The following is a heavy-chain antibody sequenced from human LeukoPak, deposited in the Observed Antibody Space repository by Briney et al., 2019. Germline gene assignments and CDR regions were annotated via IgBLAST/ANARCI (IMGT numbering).Heavy chain of an antibody. CDR2: ISWNSGSI. J-gene: IGHJ4*02. V-gene: IGHV3-9*01. CDR3: AKGDCSSTTCYRFIDY. CDR1: GFTFDDYA. Sequence: PGGSLRLSCAASGFTFDDYAMHWVRQAPGKGLEWVSGISWNSGSIGYADSVKGRFTISRDNAKNSLYLQMNSLRGEDTAFYYCAKGDCSSTTCYRFIDYWGQGTLVTVSS. D-gene: IGHD2-2*01.